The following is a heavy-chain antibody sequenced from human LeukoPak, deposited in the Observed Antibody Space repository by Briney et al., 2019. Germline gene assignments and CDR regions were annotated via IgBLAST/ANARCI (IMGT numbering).Heavy chain of an antibody. CDR3: VRVSRWYGPYDY. CDR2: IYTSGST. D-gene: IGHD6-13*01. Sequence: SETLSLTCTVSGGSISSYYWSWIRQPAGKGLEWIGRIYTSGSTNYNPSLKSRVTMSVDTSKNQFSLKLNSVTAADTAVYYCVRVSRWYGPYDYWGQGTLVTVSS. J-gene: IGHJ4*02. CDR1: GGSISSYY. V-gene: IGHV4-4*07.